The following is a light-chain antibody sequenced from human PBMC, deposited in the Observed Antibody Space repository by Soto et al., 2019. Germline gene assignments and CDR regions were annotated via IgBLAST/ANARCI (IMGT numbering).Light chain of an antibody. J-gene: IGKJ1*01. CDR1: QSISTW. V-gene: IGKV1-5*03. CDR3: QQYNSFSTWT. Sequence: DIQMTQSPSTLSASVGDRVTISCRASQSISTWLAWYQQKPGKAPNLLIYKASTLQSGVPSRFSGSGSGTEFTLTISNLQPDDFATYFCQQYNSFSTWTFDQGTKVEIK. CDR2: KAS.